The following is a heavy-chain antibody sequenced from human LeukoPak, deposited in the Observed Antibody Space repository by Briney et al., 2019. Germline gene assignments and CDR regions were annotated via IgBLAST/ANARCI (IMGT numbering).Heavy chain of an antibody. V-gene: IGHV4-4*07. Sequence: SETLSLTCTVSVGSISSYYWSWIRQPAGKGLEWIGRIYTSGSTNYNPSLKSRVTMSVDTSKNQFSLKLSSVTAADTAVYYCAYGYSSGWYLDWGQGTLVTVSS. CDR3: AYGYSSGWYLD. D-gene: IGHD6-19*01. CDR1: VGSISSYY. CDR2: IYTSGST. J-gene: IGHJ4*02.